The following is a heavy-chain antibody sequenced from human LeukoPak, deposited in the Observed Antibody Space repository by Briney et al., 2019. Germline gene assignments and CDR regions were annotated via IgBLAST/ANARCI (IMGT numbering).Heavy chain of an antibody. CDR2: IYYTGST. V-gene: IGHV4-59*01. CDR1: GGSISTYY. Sequence: PSETLSLTCTLSGGSISTYYWSWVRQPPGKGLEWIGYIYYTGSTDYNPSLKSRVTMLVDTSKNQFSLKLSSVTAADTAVYSCARGSVRGEFDPWGQGTLVTVSS. CDR3: ARGSVRGEFDP. J-gene: IGHJ5*02. D-gene: IGHD3-10*01.